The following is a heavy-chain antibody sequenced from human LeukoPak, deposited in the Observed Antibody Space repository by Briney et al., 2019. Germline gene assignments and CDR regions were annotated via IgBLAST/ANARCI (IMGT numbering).Heavy chain of an antibody. D-gene: IGHD2-15*01. V-gene: IGHV3-11*01. CDR3: ARTAAPDY. CDR1: GGSFSGYY. J-gene: IGHJ4*02. CDR2: ISSSGSTI. Sequence: LSLTCAVYGGSFSGYYWSWIRQAPGKGLEWVSYISSSGSTIYYADSVKGRFTISRDNAKNSLYLQMNSLRAEDTAVYYCARTAAPDYWGQGTLVTVSS.